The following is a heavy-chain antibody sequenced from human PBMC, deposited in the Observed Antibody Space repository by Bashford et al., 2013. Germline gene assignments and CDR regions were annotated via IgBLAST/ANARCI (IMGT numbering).Heavy chain of an antibody. Sequence: SETLSLTCTVSGGSISSYYWSWIRQPPREGDWSGLGISITVGAPTTTPPSRVESPISVDTSKNQFSLKLSSVTAADTAVYFCARVGVACVRGKCYEDHLDVWGQRGPRSPSP. J-gene: IGHJ6*02. CDR1: GGSISSYY. CDR3: ARVGVACVRGKCYEDHLDV. D-gene: IGHD3-3*01. CDR2: SITVGAP. V-gene: IGHV4-59*01.